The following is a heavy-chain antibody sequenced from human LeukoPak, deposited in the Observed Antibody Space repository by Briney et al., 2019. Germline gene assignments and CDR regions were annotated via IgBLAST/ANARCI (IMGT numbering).Heavy chain of an antibody. CDR1: GFTFSSYA. Sequence: GGSLRLSCAASGFTFSSYAMHWVRQAPGKGLEWVAVISYDGSNKYYADSVKGRFTISRDNSKNTLYLQMNSLRAEDTAVYYCASVPYSTPPYGMDVWGQGTTVTVSS. CDR2: ISYDGSNK. J-gene: IGHJ6*02. D-gene: IGHD6-13*01. V-gene: IGHV3-30*04. CDR3: ASVPYSTPPYGMDV.